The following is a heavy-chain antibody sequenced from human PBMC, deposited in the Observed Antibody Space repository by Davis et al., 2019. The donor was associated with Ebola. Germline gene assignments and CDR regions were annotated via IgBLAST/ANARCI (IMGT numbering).Heavy chain of an antibody. Sequence: SETLSLTCAVSGGSFSGYYWSWIRQPPGKGLEWIGEINHSGSTNYNPSLKSRVTLSLDTSTNQFSLTLNSVTAADTAVYYCAKYWAGYGNSWGQGTLVTVSS. CDR1: GGSFSGYY. D-gene: IGHD6-13*01. V-gene: IGHV4-34*01. CDR3: AKYWAGYGNS. J-gene: IGHJ4*02. CDR2: INHSGST.